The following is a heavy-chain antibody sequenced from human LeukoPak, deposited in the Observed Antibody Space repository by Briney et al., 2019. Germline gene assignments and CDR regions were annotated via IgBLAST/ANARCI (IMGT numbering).Heavy chain of an antibody. CDR2: INPNSGDT. CDR1: GYSLTDYY. J-gene: IGHJ4*02. CDR3: ARDWRGSYFPDF. D-gene: IGHD1-26*01. Sequence: ASVKVSFKASGYSLTDYYMHWVRQAPGQGLEWMGWINPNSGDTNYAQKFQGRVTMTRDTSISTAYMELSRLTSDDTAIYYCARDWRGSYFPDFWGQGTLVTVSS. V-gene: IGHV1-2*02.